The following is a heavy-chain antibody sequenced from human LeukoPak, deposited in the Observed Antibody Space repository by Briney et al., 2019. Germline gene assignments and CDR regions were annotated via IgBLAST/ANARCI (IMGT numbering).Heavy chain of an antibody. V-gene: IGHV3-53*01. CDR3: ARTFVSGDGYKVGYFDY. CDR2: IYPSGNI. J-gene: IGHJ4*02. CDR1: GLTFSNSY. Sequence: QSGGSLRLSCAASGLTFSNSYMSWVRQAPGKGLEWVSLIYPSGNIYYADSVEGRFTISRDNSKNTLFLQMNSVRAEDTAIYYCARTFVSGDGYKVGYFDYWGQGTLVTVSS. D-gene: IGHD5-24*01.